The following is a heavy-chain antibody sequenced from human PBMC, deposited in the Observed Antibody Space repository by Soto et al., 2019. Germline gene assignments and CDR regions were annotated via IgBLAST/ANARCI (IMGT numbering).Heavy chain of an antibody. CDR1: GFTFSSYY. D-gene: IGHD5-18*01. Sequence: PGGFLRLSCAASGFTFSSYYMSWVRQPPGKGLEWVANIKQDGSEKYYVDSVKGRFTISRDNAKNSLYLQMNSLRLEDTAVYYCARDGYSAGFDIWGQGTMVPVSS. CDR3: ARDGYSAGFDI. V-gene: IGHV3-7*01. CDR2: IKQDGSEK. J-gene: IGHJ3*02.